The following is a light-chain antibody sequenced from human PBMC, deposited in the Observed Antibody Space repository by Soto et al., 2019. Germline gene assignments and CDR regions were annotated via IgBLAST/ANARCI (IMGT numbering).Light chain of an antibody. Sequence: EILMTQSPATLSVFPGERATLSRGASQSVSSNLAWYQQKPGQAPRLLIYGASTRATGIPARFSGSGSGTEFTLTISSLQSEDFAVYYCQQYNNWPPITFGQGTRLEIK. CDR2: GAS. CDR3: QQYNNWPPIT. J-gene: IGKJ5*01. CDR1: QSVSSN. V-gene: IGKV3-15*01.